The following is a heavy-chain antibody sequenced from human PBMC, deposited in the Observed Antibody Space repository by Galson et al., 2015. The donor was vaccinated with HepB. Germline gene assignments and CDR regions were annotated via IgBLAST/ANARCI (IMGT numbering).Heavy chain of an antibody. Sequence: SLRLSCAASGFTFSSYSMNWVRQAPGKGLEWVSSISSSSSYIYYADSVKGRFTISRDNAKNSLYLQMNSLRAEDTAVYYCASEKPSYWGSSSYWYFDLWGRGTLVTVSS. J-gene: IGHJ2*01. CDR1: GFTFSSYS. CDR2: ISSSSSYI. V-gene: IGHV3-21*01. D-gene: IGHD7-27*01. CDR3: ASEKPSYWGSSSYWYFDL.